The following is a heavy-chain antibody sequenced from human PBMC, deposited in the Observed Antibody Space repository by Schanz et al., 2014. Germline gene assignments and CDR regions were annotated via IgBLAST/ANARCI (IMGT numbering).Heavy chain of an antibody. V-gene: IGHV1-18*01. Sequence: QVQLVQSGPEVKKPGASVKVSCTASGYTFTSYDINWVRQAPGQGLEWMGWISAYNGHTDYAQKLQGRVTITADKSTFTAYMDVSSLRSEDTAVYYCASSGAGYSSSWDFDYWGQGTLVTVSS. J-gene: IGHJ4*02. D-gene: IGHD6-13*01. CDR1: GYTFTSYD. CDR3: ASSGAGYSSSWDFDY. CDR2: ISAYNGHT.